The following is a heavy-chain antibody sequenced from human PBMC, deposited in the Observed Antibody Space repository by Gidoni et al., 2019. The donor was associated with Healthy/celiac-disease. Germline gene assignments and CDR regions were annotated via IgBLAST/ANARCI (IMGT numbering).Heavy chain of an antibody. J-gene: IGHJ5*02. CDR2: IIPTFGTA. Sequence: QVQLVQSRAEVKKPGSSVKVACNASGGTFSSYAISWVRQAPGQGLEWMGGIIPTFGTANYAQQFQARVTITADKSTSTAYMELSSLRSEDTAVYYCARGREQLVTNWFDPWGQGTLVTVSS. CDR3: ARGREQLVTNWFDP. CDR1: GGTFSSYA. D-gene: IGHD6-13*01. V-gene: IGHV1-69*06.